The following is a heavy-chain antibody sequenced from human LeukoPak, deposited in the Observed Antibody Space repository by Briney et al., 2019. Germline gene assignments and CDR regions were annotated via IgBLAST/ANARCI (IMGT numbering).Heavy chain of an antibody. D-gene: IGHD6-13*01. CDR3: AKTRPLDSSSWSHGDY. CDR1: GFTFSSYA. CDR2: ISGSGDST. V-gene: IGHV3-23*01. J-gene: IGHJ4*02. Sequence: GGSLRLSWAASGFTFSSYAMSWVRQAPGKGLEWVSAISGSGDSTYYGDSVKGRFTISRDNSKNTLYLQMNSLRAEDTAVYYCAKTRPLDSSSWSHGDYWGQGTLVTVSS.